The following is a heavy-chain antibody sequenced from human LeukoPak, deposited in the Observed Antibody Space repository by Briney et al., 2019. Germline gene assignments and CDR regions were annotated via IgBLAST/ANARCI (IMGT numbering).Heavy chain of an antibody. Sequence: GGSLRLSCAASGFTFDDYAMHWVRQAPGKGLEWVSLISWDGGSTYYADSVKGRFTISRDNAKNSLYLQINSLRAEDTAVYYCARGYYGSGSYYFKYWGQGTLVTVSS. J-gene: IGHJ4*02. CDR1: GFTFDDYA. D-gene: IGHD3-10*01. CDR3: ARGYYGSGSYYFKY. V-gene: IGHV3-43D*03. CDR2: ISWDGGST.